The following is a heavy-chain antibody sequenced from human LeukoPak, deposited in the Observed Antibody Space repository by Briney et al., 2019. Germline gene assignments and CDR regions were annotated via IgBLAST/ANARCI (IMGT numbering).Heavy chain of an antibody. V-gene: IGHV1-8*03. CDR3: ARGPYWPNIVVVPENYYMDV. J-gene: IGHJ6*03. CDR1: GYTFTIYD. D-gene: IGHD2-2*01. Sequence: GASVKVSCKASGYTFTIYDINWVRQATGQGLEWMGWMNPNSGNTGYAQKFQGRVTITRNTSISTAYMELSSLRSEDTAVYYCARGPYWPNIVVVPENYYMDVWGKGTTVTVSS. CDR2: MNPNSGNT.